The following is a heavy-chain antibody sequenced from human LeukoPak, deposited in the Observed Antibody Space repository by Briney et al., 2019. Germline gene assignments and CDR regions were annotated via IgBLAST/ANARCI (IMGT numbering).Heavy chain of an antibody. CDR1: EFTFSGSA. CDR3: TRQQLDQYYYFYYMDV. CDR2: IRSKANSNAT. V-gene: IGHV3-73*01. Sequence: GGSLRLSCAASEFTFSGSAMHWVRQASGKGLEWVGRIRSKANSNATAYAASVKGRFTISRDDSKNTAYLQMNSLKTEDTAVYYCTRQQLDQYYYFYYMDVWGKGTTATVSS. J-gene: IGHJ6*03. D-gene: IGHD6-13*01.